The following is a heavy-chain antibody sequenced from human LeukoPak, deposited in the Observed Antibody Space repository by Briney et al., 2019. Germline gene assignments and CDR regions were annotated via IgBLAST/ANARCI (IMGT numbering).Heavy chain of an antibody. Sequence: SGPTLVKPTQTLTLTCTFSGYSLSTSGVGVGWIRQPPGKALEWLALIYWNDDKRYSPSLKSRLTITKDTSKNQVVLTMTNMDPVDTATYYCAHLDYYDSSGYYSNLHNWFDPWGQGTLVTVSS. D-gene: IGHD3-22*01. CDR2: IYWNDDK. CDR1: GYSLSTSGVG. J-gene: IGHJ5*02. CDR3: AHLDYYDSSGYYSNLHNWFDP. V-gene: IGHV2-5*01.